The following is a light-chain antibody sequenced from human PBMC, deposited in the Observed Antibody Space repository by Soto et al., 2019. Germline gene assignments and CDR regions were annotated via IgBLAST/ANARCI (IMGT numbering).Light chain of an antibody. J-gene: IGKJ1*01. CDR1: QSVDSNY. V-gene: IGKV3-20*01. CDR3: QQYGSSPET. Sequence: EIVLTQSPGTLSLSPGEEATLSCSAGQSVDSNYLACYQQKPGQAPRLLIYGASSRATGIPDRFSGSGSGTDFTLTISRLEPEDFAVYYCQQYGSSPETFGQGTKVE. CDR2: GAS.